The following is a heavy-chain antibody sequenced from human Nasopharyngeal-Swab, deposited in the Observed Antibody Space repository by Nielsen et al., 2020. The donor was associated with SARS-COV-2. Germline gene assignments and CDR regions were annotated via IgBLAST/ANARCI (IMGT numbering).Heavy chain of an antibody. CDR3: ARGPPGYCSSTSCSYYYYYMDV. J-gene: IGHJ6*03. CDR1: GYTFTSYC. D-gene: IGHD2-2*03. CDR2: INPSGGST. V-gene: IGHV1-46*01. Sequence: ASVKVSCRASGYTFTSYCMHWVRQAPGQGLEWMGIINPSGGSTSYAQKFQGRVTMTRDTSTSTVYMELSSLRSEDTAVYYCARGPPGYCSSTSCSYYYYYMDVWGKGTTVTVSS.